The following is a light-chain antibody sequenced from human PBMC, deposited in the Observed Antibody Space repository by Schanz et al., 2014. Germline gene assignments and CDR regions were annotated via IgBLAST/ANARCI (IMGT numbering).Light chain of an antibody. CDR1: SSDVGGYNY. Sequence: QSALTQPRSVSGSPGQSVTISCTGTSSDVGGYNYVSWYKQLPGKAPKLMISDVTKRPSGVPDRFSGSKSGNTASLTISGLQAEDEADYYCCSYAGTYTWEFGGGTKL. CDR2: DVT. V-gene: IGLV2-11*01. CDR3: CSYAGTYTWE. J-gene: IGLJ3*02.